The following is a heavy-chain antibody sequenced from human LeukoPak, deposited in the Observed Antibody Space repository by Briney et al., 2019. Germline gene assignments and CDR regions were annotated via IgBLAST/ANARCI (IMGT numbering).Heavy chain of an antibody. CDR1: GFTFSNYA. D-gene: IGHD3-9*01. J-gene: IGHJ4*02. Sequence: PGRSLRLSCAASGFTFSNYAMHWVRQAPGKGLEWVAVISYDGSNKYYADSVKGRFTISRDNAKNTLYLQVNSLRAEDTAIYYCAKGVHDILTAYNYWGQGTLVTVSS. V-gene: IGHV3-30-3*01. CDR3: AKGVHDILTAYNY. CDR2: ISYDGSNK.